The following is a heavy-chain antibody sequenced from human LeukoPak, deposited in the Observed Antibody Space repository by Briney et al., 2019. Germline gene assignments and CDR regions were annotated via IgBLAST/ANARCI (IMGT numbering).Heavy chain of an antibody. J-gene: IGHJ3*02. Sequence: GGSLRLSCAASGFTFSSYAMSWVRQAPGKGLEWVSAISGSGGSTYYADSVKGRFTISRDNSKNTLYLQMNSLRAEDTAVYYCAKVPVFSLTISEVVTDDAFDIWGHGTIVTVSS. V-gene: IGHV3-23*01. CDR1: GFTFSSYA. CDR2: ISGSGGST. CDR3: AKVPVFSLTISEVVTDDAFDI. D-gene: IGHD3-3*01.